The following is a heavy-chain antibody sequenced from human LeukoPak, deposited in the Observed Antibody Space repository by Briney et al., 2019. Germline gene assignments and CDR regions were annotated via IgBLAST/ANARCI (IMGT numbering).Heavy chain of an antibody. J-gene: IGHJ4*02. CDR2: IRYDGSNK. V-gene: IGHV3-30*02. CDR3: AKDRITMIAH. D-gene: IGHD3-22*01. CDR1: GFTFSGYG. Sequence: GGSLRLSCAASGFTFSGYGMHWVRQAPGKGLEWVAFIRYDGSNKYYADSVKGRFTISRDNSKNTLYLQMNSLRAEDTAVYYCAKDRITMIAHWGQGTLVTVSS.